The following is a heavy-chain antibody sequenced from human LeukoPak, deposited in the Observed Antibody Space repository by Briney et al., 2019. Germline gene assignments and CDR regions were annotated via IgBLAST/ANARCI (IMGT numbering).Heavy chain of an antibody. CDR3: AKYEVVPDDYGDNYDPHPFCDY. CDR1: GFTFSDHY. D-gene: IGHD4-17*01. Sequence: GGSLRLSCAASGFTFSDHYMAWVRQAPGKGLEWVGRTRNKANSYTTEYAASVKGRFTISRDDSKNSLYLQMNSLKTEDTAVYYCAKYEVVPDDYGDNYDPHPFCDYWGQGTLVTVSS. J-gene: IGHJ4*02. V-gene: IGHV3-72*01. CDR2: TRNKANSYTT.